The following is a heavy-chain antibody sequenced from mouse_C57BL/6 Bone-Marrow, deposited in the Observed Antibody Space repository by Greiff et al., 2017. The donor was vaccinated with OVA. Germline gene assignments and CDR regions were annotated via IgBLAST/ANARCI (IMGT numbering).Heavy chain of an antibody. CDR3: AREDGNSWFAY. V-gene: IGHV3-6*01. J-gene: IGHJ3*01. Sequence: EVKLMESGPGLVKPSQSLSLTCSVTGYSITSGYYWNWIRQFPGNKLEWMGYISYDGSNNYNPSLKNRISITRDTSKNQFFLKLNSVTTEDTATYYCAREDGNSWFAYWGQGTLVTVSA. D-gene: IGHD2-1*01. CDR2: ISYDGSN. CDR1: GYSITSGYY.